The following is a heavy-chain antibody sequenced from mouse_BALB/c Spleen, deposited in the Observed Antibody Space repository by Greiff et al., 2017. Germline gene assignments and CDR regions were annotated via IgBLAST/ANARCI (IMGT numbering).Heavy chain of an antibody. D-gene: IGHD2-1*01. V-gene: IGHV2-3*01. CDR1: GFSFTSYG. CDR2: IWGDGST. Sequence: QVQLKESGPGLVAPSQSLSITCTVSGFSFTSYGVSWVRQPPGKGLEWLGVIWGDGSTNYHSALISRLSISKDNSKSQVVLKLNSLQTDDTATYYWDKPDYGNYKEGMDYWGQGTSVTVSS. CDR3: DKPDYGNYKEGMDY. J-gene: IGHJ4*01.